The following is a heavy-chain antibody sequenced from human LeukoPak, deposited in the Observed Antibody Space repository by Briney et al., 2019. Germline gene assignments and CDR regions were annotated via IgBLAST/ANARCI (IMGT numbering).Heavy chain of an antibody. Sequence: PGGSLRLSCAASGFTFSSYAMSWVRQAPGKGLEWVSSISSSSSYIYYADSVKGRFTISRDNAKNSLYLQMNSLRAEDTAVYYCARIGIAVAGKYYFDYWGQGTLVTVSS. CDR1: GFTFSSYA. CDR2: ISSSSSYI. J-gene: IGHJ4*02. V-gene: IGHV3-21*01. CDR3: ARIGIAVAGKYYFDY. D-gene: IGHD6-19*01.